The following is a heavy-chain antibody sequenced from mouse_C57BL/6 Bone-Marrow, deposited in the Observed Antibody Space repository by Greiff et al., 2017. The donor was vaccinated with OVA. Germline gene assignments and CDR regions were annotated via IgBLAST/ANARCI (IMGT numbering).Heavy chain of an antibody. Sequence: VQLQQPGAELVKPGASVKVSCKASGYTFTSYWMHWVKQRPGQGLEWIGRIHPSDSDTNYNQKFKGKATLTVDKSSSTAYMQLSSLTSEDSAVYYCAIRIYYDYGGPLMDYWGQGTSVTVSS. CDR2: IHPSDSDT. V-gene: IGHV1-74*01. CDR1: GYTFTSYW. D-gene: IGHD2-4*01. J-gene: IGHJ4*01. CDR3: AIRIYYDYGGPLMDY.